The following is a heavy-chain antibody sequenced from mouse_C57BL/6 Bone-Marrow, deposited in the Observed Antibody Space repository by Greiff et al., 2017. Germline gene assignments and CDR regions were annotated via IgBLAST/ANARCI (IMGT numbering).Heavy chain of an antibody. Sequence: QVQLQQPGAELVRPGSSVKLSCKASGYTFTSYWMDWVKQRPGQGLEWIGNIYPSDSETHYNQKFKGKATLTVDKSSSTAYMQLSSLTSEDSAVYYCARSYYEDYYAMDYWGQGTSVTVSS. J-gene: IGHJ4*01. CDR2: IYPSDSET. V-gene: IGHV1-61*01. D-gene: IGHD1-1*01. CDR3: ARSYYEDYYAMDY. CDR1: GYTFTSYW.